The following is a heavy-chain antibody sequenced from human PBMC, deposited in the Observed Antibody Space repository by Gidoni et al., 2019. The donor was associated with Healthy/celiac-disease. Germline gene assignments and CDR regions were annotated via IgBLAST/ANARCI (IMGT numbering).Heavy chain of an antibody. CDR2: IYYSGST. Sequence: QVQLQESGPGLVKPSETLSLTCTVSGGSISSYYWSWIRQPPGKGLEWIGYIYYSGSTNYNPSLKSRVTISVDTSKNQFSLKLSSVTAADTAVYYCARGTYYYDSSKSGAEYFQHWGQGTLVTVSS. CDR1: GGSISSYY. J-gene: IGHJ1*01. D-gene: IGHD3-22*01. V-gene: IGHV4-59*01. CDR3: ARGTYYYDSSKSGAEYFQH.